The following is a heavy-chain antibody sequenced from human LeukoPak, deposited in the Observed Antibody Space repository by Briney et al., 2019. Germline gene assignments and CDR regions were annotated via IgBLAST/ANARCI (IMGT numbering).Heavy chain of an antibody. J-gene: IGHJ4*02. V-gene: IGHV4-34*01. Sequence: SETLSLTCAVYGGSFCGYYWSWIRQPPGKGLEWIGEINHSGSTNYNPSLKSRVTISVDTSKNQLSLKLSSVTAADTAVYYCASSGTTGTNLDYWGQGTLVTVSS. CDR3: ASSGTTGTNLDY. D-gene: IGHD1-1*01. CDR1: GGSFCGYY. CDR2: INHSGST.